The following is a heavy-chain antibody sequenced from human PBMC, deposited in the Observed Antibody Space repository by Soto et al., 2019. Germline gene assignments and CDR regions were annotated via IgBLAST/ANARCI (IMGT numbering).Heavy chain of an antibody. Sequence: QVQLVQSGAEVKKPGASVKVSCKASGYTFTRYGISWVRQAPGQGLEWVGWISGYDDNTDYAHKFRGRVTMTTDTSTNTAYMDLRSLRSDDTAVYYCARHNSQWPNWFDPWGQGTPVTVSS. CDR2: ISGYDDNT. V-gene: IGHV1-18*01. J-gene: IGHJ5*02. D-gene: IGHD1-1*01. CDR3: ARHNSQWPNWFDP. CDR1: GYTFTRYG.